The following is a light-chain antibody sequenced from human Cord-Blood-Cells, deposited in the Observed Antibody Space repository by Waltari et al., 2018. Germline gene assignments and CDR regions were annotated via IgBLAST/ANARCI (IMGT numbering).Light chain of an antibody. Sequence: DIQMTQSPSSLSASVGARITRTCQAIQDISNYLNWYQQKPGKAPKLLIYDASNLETGVPSRFSGSGSVTDFTFTISSLQPEDIATYYCQQYDNLPLTFGGGTKVEIK. CDR1: QDISNY. CDR2: DAS. J-gene: IGKJ4*01. CDR3: QQYDNLPLT. V-gene: IGKV1-33*01.